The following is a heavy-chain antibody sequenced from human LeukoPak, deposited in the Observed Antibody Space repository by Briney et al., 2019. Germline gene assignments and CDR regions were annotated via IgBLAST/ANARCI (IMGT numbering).Heavy chain of an antibody. J-gene: IGHJ4*02. V-gene: IGHV4-34*01. CDR2: INHSGST. CDR3: ARGPRRFGY. CDR1: GGSFSGYY. Sequence: SETLSLTCAVYGGSFSGYYWSWIRQPPGKGLEWIGEINHSGSTYYNPSLKSRVTISVDTSKNQFSLKLSSVTAADTAVYYCARGPRRFGYWGQGTLVTVSS.